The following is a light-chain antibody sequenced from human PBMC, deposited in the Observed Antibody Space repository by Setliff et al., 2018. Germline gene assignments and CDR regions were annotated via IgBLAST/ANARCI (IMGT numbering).Light chain of an antibody. Sequence: QSALTQPPSASGSPGQSVTISCTGTSSDVGGYNYVSGYQQHPGKAPKLMIYEVSKRPSGVPARFSGSKSGNTASLTVSGLQAKDEADYYCSSYAGSNNYVFGTGTKVTVL. J-gene: IGLJ1*01. V-gene: IGLV2-8*01. CDR2: EVS. CDR3: SSYAGSNNYV. CDR1: SSDVGGYNY.